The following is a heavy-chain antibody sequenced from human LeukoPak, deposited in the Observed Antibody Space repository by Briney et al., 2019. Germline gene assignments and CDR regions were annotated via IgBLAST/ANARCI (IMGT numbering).Heavy chain of an antibody. CDR3: ARVSGTSRDF. D-gene: IGHD5-12*01. CDR2: ISGSGGST. CDR1: GFTFSSYA. Sequence: GGSLRLSCAASGFTFSSYAMSWVRQAPGKGLEWVSAISGSGGSTYYADSVKGRFTISRDNAKNSMYLQMNSLRAEDTAVYYCARVSGTSRDFWGQGTLVTVSS. J-gene: IGHJ4*02. V-gene: IGHV3-23*01.